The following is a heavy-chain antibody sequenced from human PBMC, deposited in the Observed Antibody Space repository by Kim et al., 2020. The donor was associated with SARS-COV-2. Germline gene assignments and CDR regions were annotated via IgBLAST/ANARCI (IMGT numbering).Heavy chain of an antibody. Sequence: GGSLRLSCEVLGFSVRNNYMTWVRQAPGKGLEWVSTITTGGYTYSADSVKGRFTVSRDSSQNTLYLQMDRLRGEDTAVYYCARKEGAYAMDWGHGALVTV. D-gene: IGHD5-12*01. J-gene: IGHJ4*01. CDR1: GFSVRNNY. CDR2: ITTGGYT. V-gene: IGHV3-53*01. CDR3: ARKEGAYAMD.